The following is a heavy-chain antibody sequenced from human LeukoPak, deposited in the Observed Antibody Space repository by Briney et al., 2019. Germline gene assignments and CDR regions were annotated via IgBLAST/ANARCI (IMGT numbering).Heavy chain of an antibody. CDR1: GGSISSYF. CDR2: IYYTGST. J-gene: IGHJ3*02. D-gene: IGHD3-3*01. V-gene: IGHV4-59*08. Sequence: SETLSLTCTVSGGSISSYFWSWIRQPPGKGLEWIAYIYYTGSTNYNPSLKSRVTISVDTSKNQFSLKLSSVTAADTAVYYCARAFRGIFGVFEAFDIWGQGTMVTVSS. CDR3: ARAFRGIFGVFEAFDI.